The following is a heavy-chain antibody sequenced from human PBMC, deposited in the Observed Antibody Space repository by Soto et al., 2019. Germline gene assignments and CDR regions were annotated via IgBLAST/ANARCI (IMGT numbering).Heavy chain of an antibody. Sequence: ASVKVSCKASGYTFTSYDINWVRQATGQGLEWMGWMNPNSGNTGYAQKFQGRVTMTRNASISTAYMELSSLRSEDTAVYYCASVGNIVVVPAAQLWGYYYGMDVWGQGTTVTVSS. CDR2: MNPNSGNT. D-gene: IGHD2-2*01. CDR3: ASVGNIVVVPAAQLWGYYYGMDV. J-gene: IGHJ6*02. V-gene: IGHV1-8*01. CDR1: GYTFTSYD.